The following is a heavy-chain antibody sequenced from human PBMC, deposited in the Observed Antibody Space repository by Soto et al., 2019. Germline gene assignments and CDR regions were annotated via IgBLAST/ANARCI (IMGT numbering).Heavy chain of an antibody. CDR1: GYTFTSYY. CDR2: INPSGGST. CDR3: ARGAYDSSGYSSDVLDI. J-gene: IGHJ3*02. D-gene: IGHD3-22*01. Sequence: ASVKVSCKASGYTFTSYYMHWVRQAPGQGLEWMGIINPSGGSTSYAQKFQGGVTMTRDTSTSTVYMELSSLRSEDTAVYYCARGAYDSSGYSSDVLDIWGKGTLAPVSS. V-gene: IGHV1-46*01.